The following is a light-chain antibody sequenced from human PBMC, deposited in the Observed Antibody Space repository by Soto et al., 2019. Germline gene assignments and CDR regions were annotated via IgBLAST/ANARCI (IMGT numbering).Light chain of an antibody. Sequence: ETVMTQSPSTLSVSPGGRATLSCRASQSISDTLAWYQQKPGQAPRLLIHGASTRATGFPARFSGSGSGTDFTLTISNLQSEDCAVYYCQHYNNWPPYTFGQGTKVDIK. CDR1: QSISDT. CDR2: GAS. J-gene: IGKJ2*01. V-gene: IGKV3-15*01. CDR3: QHYNNWPPYT.